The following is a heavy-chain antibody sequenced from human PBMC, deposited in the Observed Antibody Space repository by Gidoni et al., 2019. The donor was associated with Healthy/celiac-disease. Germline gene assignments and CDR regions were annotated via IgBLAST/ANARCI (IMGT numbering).Heavy chain of an antibody. Sequence: QLQLQESGPGLVKPSETLSLTCTVSGGSISSSSYYWGWIRQPPGKGLEWIGSIYYSGSTYYNPSLKSRVTISVDTSKNQFSLKLSSVTAADTAVYYCASRGSVAAIWSIYGMDVWGQGTTVTVSS. CDR2: IYYSGST. V-gene: IGHV4-39*01. CDR1: GGSISSSSYY. CDR3: ASRGSVAAIWSIYGMDV. J-gene: IGHJ6*02. D-gene: IGHD2-15*01.